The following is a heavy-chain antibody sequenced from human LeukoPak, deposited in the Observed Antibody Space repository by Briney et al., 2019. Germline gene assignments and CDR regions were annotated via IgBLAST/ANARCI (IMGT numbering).Heavy chain of an antibody. CDR3: ARGGAVAGDNWFDP. CDR1: GFTFTSFD. CDR2: MNPNNGNT. V-gene: IGHV1-8*03. D-gene: IGHD6-19*01. Sequence: GASVKVSCKASGFTFTSFDINWERQVTGQGLEWMGWMNPNNGNTGYAQKFQGRVTITRDTSITTAYMELSSLRSEDTAIYYCARGGAVAGDNWFDPWGQGTLVTVSS. J-gene: IGHJ5*02.